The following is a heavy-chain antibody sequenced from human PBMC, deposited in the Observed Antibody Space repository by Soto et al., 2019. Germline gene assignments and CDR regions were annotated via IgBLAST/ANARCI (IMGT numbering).Heavy chain of an antibody. CDR2: IYYRGST. CDR1: GGSISSYY. J-gene: IGHJ5*02. D-gene: IGHD5-12*01. CDR3: ARVARLEATISPWFDP. V-gene: IGHV4-59*01. Sequence: SETLSLTCTVSGGSISSYYWSWIRQPPGKGLEWIGYIYYRGSTNYNPSLKSRVTISIDTSKNQFSLKLSSVTAADTAVYYCARVARLEATISPWFDPWGQGTLVTVSS.